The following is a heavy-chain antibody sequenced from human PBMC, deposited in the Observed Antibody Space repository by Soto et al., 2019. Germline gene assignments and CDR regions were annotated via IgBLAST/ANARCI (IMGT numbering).Heavy chain of an antibody. CDR3: GRDLAAFDY. V-gene: IGHV1-46*01. Sequence: QVQLVQSGAEVKKPGASVKLSCKASGYTFINYYIHWVRQAPGQGLEWMGIFNPTSGSTNYAPKLQGRVTLTMDTTTRTVYMELSSLRFDDTSVYYCGRDLAAFDYWGQGTLVTVSS. CDR1: GYTFINYY. D-gene: IGHD2-15*01. J-gene: IGHJ4*02. CDR2: FNPTSGST.